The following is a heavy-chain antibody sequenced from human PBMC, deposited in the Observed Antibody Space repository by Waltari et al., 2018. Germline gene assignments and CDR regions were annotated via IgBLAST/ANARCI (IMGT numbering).Heavy chain of an antibody. CDR2: IYYSGST. CDR1: GSSCSSYS. J-gene: IGHJ4*02. D-gene: IGHD1-20*01. Sequence: VQLQESDPGLVKPSQTLCLPCTVSGSSCSSYSWSRRRQPPGKGLEWIGYIYYSGSTNYNPSLKSRVTISVDTSKNQFALKLSSVTAADTAVYYCAREWDVITGTWVGFDYWGQGTLVTVSS. CDR3: AREWDVITGTWVGFDY. V-gene: IGHV4-59*01.